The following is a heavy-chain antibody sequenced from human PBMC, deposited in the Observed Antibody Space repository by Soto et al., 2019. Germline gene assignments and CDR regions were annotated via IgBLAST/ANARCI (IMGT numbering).Heavy chain of an antibody. CDR1: GGSISSYY. D-gene: IGHD2-8*01. V-gene: IGHV4-59*01. CDR2: IYYSGST. Sequence: SETLSLTCTVSGGSISSYYWSWIRQPPGKGLEWIGYIYYSGSTNYNPSLKSRVTISVDTSKNQFSLKLSSVTAADTAVYYCARDEGVVLSGYYYYYGMDVWGQGTTVTVSS. CDR3: ARDEGVVLSGYYYYYGMDV. J-gene: IGHJ6*02.